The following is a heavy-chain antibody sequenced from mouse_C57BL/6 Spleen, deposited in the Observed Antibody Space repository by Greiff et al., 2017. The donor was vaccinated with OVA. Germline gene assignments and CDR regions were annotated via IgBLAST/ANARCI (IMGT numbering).Heavy chain of an antibody. CDR2: ISDGGSYT. CDR3: ARGESVTTGSWFAY. J-gene: IGHJ3*01. Sequence: DVQLVESGGGLVKPGGSLKLSCAASGFTFSSYAMSWVRQTPEKRLEWVATISDGGSYTYYPDNVKGRFTISRDNAKNNLYLQMSHLKSEDTAMYYCARGESVTTGSWFAYWGQGTLVTVSA. CDR1: GFTFSSYA. D-gene: IGHD1-1*01. V-gene: IGHV5-4*01.